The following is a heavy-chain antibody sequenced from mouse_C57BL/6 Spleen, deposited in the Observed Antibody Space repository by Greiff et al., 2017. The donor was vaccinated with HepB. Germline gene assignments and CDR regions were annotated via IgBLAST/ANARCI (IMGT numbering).Heavy chain of an antibody. D-gene: IGHD1-1*01. V-gene: IGHV1-50*01. CDR1: GYTFTSYW. Sequence: QVQLQQPGAELVKPGASVKLSCKASGYTFTSYWMQWVKQRPGQGLEWIGEIDPSDSYTNYNQKFKGKATLTVDTSSSTAYMQLSSLTSEDSAVYYCAKIGYGSSYEAMDYWGQGTSVTVSS. J-gene: IGHJ4*01. CDR2: IDPSDSYT. CDR3: AKIGYGSSYEAMDY.